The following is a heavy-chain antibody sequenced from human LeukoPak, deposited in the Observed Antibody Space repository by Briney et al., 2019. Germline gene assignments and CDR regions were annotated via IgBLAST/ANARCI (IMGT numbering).Heavy chain of an antibody. CDR3: ARGGPYCSSTSCSSYYYYGMDV. CDR1: GYTFTGYY. CDR2: INPNSGGT. J-gene: IGHJ6*02. V-gene: IGHV1-2*02. Sequence: ASVKVSCKASGYTFTGYYMHWVRQAPGQGLEWMGWINPNSGGTNYAQKFQGRVTMTRDTSISTAYMELSRLRSDGTAVYYCARGGPYCSSTSCSSYYYYGMDVWGQGTTVTVSS. D-gene: IGHD2-2*01.